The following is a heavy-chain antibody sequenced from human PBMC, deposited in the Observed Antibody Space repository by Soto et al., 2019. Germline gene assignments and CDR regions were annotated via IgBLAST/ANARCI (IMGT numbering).Heavy chain of an antibody. CDR3: ARGATMYDILTGYYGY. V-gene: IGHV1-2*04. Sequence: GASVKVSCKASGYTFTGYYMHWVRQAPGQGLEWMGWINPNSGGTNYAQKFQGWVTMTRDTSISTAYMELSRLRSDDTAVYYCARGATMYDILTGYYGYWGQGTLVTVS. CDR1: GYTFTGYY. D-gene: IGHD3-9*01. CDR2: INPNSGGT. J-gene: IGHJ4*02.